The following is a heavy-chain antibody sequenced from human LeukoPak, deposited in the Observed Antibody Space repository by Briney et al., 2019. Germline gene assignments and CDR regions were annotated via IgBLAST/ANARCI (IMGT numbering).Heavy chain of an antibody. V-gene: IGHV3-21*01. CDR2: ISSSSSYI. J-gene: IGHJ4*02. CDR3: ARDGGPRGPLHLDY. CDR1: GFTFSSYS. Sequence: PGGSLRLSCAASGFTFSSYSMNWVRQAPGKGLEWVSSISSSSSYIYYADSVKGRFTISRDNAKNSLYLQMNSLGAEDTAVYYCARDGGPRGPLHLDYWGQGTLVTVSS. D-gene: IGHD2-15*01.